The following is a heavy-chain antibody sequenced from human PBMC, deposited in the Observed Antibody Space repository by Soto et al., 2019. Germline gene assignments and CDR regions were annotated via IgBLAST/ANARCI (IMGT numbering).Heavy chain of an antibody. J-gene: IGHJ3*02. V-gene: IGHV1-2*05. Sequence: QLHLVQSGAVVKKPGASVTVSCSASGYPVTAYYMHWVRQAPGRGLEWMGGINPATGAAKYTQTFQGRVTMTRDPSTSTVFMELSGLTSEDPVGFYCARGGGVGVAGSAAFDMWGQGTLVTVSS. CDR3: ARGGGVGVAGSAAFDM. CDR1: GYPVTAYY. CDR2: INPATGAA. D-gene: IGHD3-3*01.